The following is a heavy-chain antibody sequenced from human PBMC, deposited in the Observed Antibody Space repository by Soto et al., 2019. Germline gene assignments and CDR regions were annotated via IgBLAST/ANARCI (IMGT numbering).Heavy chain of an antibody. CDR1: GGSISSYY. D-gene: IGHD3-22*01. J-gene: IGHJ4*02. CDR3: ARPLYDSSVYYWF. V-gene: IGHV4-59*12. CDR2: IYYSGST. Sequence: SETLSLTCTVSGGSISSYYWSWIRQPPGKGLEWIGYIYYSGSTNYNPSLKSRVTISVDTSKNQFSLQLSSVTAADTAVYYCARPLYDSSVYYWFWGQGTLVTVSS.